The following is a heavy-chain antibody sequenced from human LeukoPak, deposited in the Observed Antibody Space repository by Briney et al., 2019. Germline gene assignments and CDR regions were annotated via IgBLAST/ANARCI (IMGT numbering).Heavy chain of an antibody. CDR3: AKQRASVIVVPTSDY. CDR2: IRYDGSNK. J-gene: IGHJ4*02. CDR1: GFTFDDYA. D-gene: IGHD3-22*01. V-gene: IGHV3-30*02. Sequence: PGGSLRLSCAASGFTFDDYAMHWVRQAPGKGLEWVAFIRYDGSNKYADSVKGRFTISRDNSKSTLYLQMNSLRAEDTAVYYCAKQRASVIVVPTSDYWGQGTLVTVSS.